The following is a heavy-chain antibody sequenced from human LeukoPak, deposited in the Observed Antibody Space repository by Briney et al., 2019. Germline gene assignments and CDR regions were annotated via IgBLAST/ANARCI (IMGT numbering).Heavy chain of an antibody. Sequence: GGSLRLSCAASGFTFSSYGMHWVRQAPGKGLEWVANIKQDGSEKYYVDSVKGRFTISRDNPKNSLYLQMNSLRAEDTAVYYCARVAVADHWGQGTLVTVSS. CDR1: GFTFSSYG. V-gene: IGHV3-7*04. CDR3: ARVAVADH. CDR2: IKQDGSEK. D-gene: IGHD6-19*01. J-gene: IGHJ4*02.